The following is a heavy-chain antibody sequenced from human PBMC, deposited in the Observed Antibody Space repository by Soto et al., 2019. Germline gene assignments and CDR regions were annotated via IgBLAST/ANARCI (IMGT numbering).Heavy chain of an antibody. CDR3: ARLGIAARYYYYYGMDV. Sequence: LSLTCTVSGCSISSCGYYWIGIRQHPGEGLEWIGYIYYSGSTYYNPSLKSRVTISVDTSKNQFSLKLSSVTAADTAVYYCARLGIAARYYYYYGMDVWGQGTTVTVSS. V-gene: IGHV4-31*03. J-gene: IGHJ6*02. CDR2: IYYSGST. CDR1: GCSISSCGYY. D-gene: IGHD6-6*01.